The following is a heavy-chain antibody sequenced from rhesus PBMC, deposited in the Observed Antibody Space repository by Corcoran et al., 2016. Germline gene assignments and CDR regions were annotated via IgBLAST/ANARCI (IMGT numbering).Heavy chain of an antibody. D-gene: IGHD2-21*01. Sequence: QVQLQESGPGLVKPSETLSLTCAISGGSISSSNWWCWIRQPHGKGLEWIGYISGRSGSTYNNPSLKRRVTISTDTSKNQFALKLSSVTAADTAVYYCARDCTGSGCYGYWGQGVLVTVSS. J-gene: IGHJ4*01. V-gene: IGHV4-65*01. CDR2: ISGRSGST. CDR1: GGSISSSNW. CDR3: ARDCTGSGCYGY.